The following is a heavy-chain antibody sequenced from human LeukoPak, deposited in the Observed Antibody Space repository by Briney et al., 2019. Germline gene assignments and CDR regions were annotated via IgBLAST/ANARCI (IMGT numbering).Heavy chain of an antibody. Sequence: ASVKVSCTASGYTFTGYYMHWVRQAPGQGLEWMGLINPRGTSTIYAEKFQGRIIMTRDMSTTTDYMELSSLKSDDTAVYYCARDNSIHERGWWFDPWGQGTLVTVSS. D-gene: IGHD4-23*01. CDR3: ARDNSIHERGWWFDP. V-gene: IGHV1-46*01. J-gene: IGHJ5*02. CDR2: INPRGTST. CDR1: GYTFTGYY.